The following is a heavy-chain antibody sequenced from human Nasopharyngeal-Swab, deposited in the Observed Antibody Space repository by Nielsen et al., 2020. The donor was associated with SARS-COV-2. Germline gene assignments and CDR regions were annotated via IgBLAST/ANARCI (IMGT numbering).Heavy chain of an antibody. CDR2: ISSSSSYI. CDR1: GFTFSSYS. D-gene: IGHD5-12*01. V-gene: IGHV3-21*01. Sequence: GGSLRLSCAASGFTFSSYSMNWVRRAPGKGLEWVSSISSSSSYIYYADSVKGRFTISRDNAKNSLYLQMNSLRAEDTAVYYCARVTGYSGYGCYDYWGQGTLVTVSS. CDR3: ARVTGYSGYGCYDY. J-gene: IGHJ4*02.